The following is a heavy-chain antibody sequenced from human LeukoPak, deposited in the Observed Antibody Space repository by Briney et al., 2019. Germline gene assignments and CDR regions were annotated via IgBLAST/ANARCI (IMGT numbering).Heavy chain of an antibody. CDR2: ISWDGGST. D-gene: IGHD3-16*01. Sequence: GGSLRLSCAASGFTFDDYAMHWVRQAPGKGLEWVSLISWDGGSTHYADSVKGRFAISRDNSKNSLYLQMNSLRAEDTALYYCAKGGLGYYYMDVWGKGTTVTVSS. CDR1: GFTFDDYA. J-gene: IGHJ6*03. CDR3: AKGGLGYYYMDV. V-gene: IGHV3-43D*04.